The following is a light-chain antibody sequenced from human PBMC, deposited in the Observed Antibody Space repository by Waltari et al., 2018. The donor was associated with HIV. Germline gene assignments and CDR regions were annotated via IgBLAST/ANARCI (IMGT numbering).Light chain of an antibody. Sequence: QSALTQPASLSGSPGQSITISCTGTSSDSGGFKSVSWYQQSPGKAPKLIIYDVSYRPSGVSNRFSGSKSGNTASLTISGLQAEDEADYYCGSSMTNVNMDVFGGGTKLTVL. CDR2: DVS. V-gene: IGLV2-14*03. CDR3: GSSMTNVNMDV. CDR1: SSDSGGFKS. J-gene: IGLJ2*01.